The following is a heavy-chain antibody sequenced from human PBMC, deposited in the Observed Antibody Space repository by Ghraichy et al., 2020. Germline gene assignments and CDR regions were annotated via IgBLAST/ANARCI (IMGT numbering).Heavy chain of an antibody. J-gene: IGHJ4*02. Sequence: ETLSLTCAVSGFTFRSSNMNWVRQAPGKGLEWVSFISSTSNTINYADSVKGRFTISRDNAKNSLYLQMNSLRDEDTAVYYCANSLSSSSDFDYWGQGTLVTVSS. CDR1: GFTFRSSN. CDR3: ANSLSSSSDFDY. V-gene: IGHV3-48*02. CDR2: ISSTSNTI. D-gene: IGHD6-13*01.